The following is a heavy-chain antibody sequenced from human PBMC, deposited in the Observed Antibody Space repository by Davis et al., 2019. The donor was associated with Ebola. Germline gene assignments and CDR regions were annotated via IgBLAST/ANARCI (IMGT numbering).Heavy chain of an antibody. V-gene: IGHV4-59*01. CDR3: AGAGYSSGWNFDY. CDR2: IYSSGST. Sequence: MPSETLSLTCSVFGGSMRGYNWGWIRQVPGKGLVWIGYIYSSGSTNSNPSFKSRVTISVDTSKNQFSLKLISVTAADTAVYYCAGAGYSSGWNFDYWGQGTLVTVSS. J-gene: IGHJ4*02. CDR1: GGSMRGYN. D-gene: IGHD6-19*01.